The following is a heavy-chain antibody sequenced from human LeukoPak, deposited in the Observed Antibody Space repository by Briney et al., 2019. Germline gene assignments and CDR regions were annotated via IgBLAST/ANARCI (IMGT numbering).Heavy chain of an antibody. V-gene: IGHV3-23*01. Sequence: SGGPLRLSCAASGFTFSSFAMSWVRPAPGKGLEGFSSLSRSGGNPYYADHVKGRRTICSDNSQITLYLQMNSLRAEDTAVYYCAKALGIAAAEGDYWGQGTLVTVSS. CDR1: GFTFSSFA. CDR2: LSRSGGNP. J-gene: IGHJ4*02. CDR3: AKALGIAAAEGDY. D-gene: IGHD6-13*01.